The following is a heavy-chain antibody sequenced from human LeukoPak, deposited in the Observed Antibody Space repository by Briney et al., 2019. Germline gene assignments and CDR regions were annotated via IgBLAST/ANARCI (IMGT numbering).Heavy chain of an antibody. CDR1: GDSVSSNSAA. CDR3: ARADGSGWYQRPYYYFDY. V-gene: IGHV6-1*01. J-gene: IGHJ4*02. D-gene: IGHD6-19*01. CDR2: TYYRSKWYN. Sequence: PSQTLSLTCAISGDSVSSNSAAWNWIRQSPSRGLEWLGRTYYRSKWYNDYAVSVKSRITINPDTSKNQFSLQLNSVTPEDTAVYYCARADGSGWYQRPYYYFDYWGQGTLVTVSS.